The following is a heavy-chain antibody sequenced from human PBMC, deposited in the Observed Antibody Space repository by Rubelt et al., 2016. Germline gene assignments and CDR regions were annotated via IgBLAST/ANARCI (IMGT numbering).Heavy chain of an antibody. CDR1: GYSFTSYW. CDR3: ARRSSGYYTACDY. V-gene: IGHV5-51*01. D-gene: IGHD3-22*01. CDR2: IYPSDSDT. J-gene: IGHJ4*02. Sequence: VKVPGESLKISCKGSGYSFTSYWIGWVRQMPGKGLEWMGIIYPSDSDTRYSPSFQGQVTISVDKSDSTAYLQWSSLKASDTAIYHCARRSSGYYTACDYWGQGTLVTVSS.